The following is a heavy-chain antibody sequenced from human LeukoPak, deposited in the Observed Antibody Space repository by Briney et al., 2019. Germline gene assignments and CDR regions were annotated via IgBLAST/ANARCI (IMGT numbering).Heavy chain of an antibody. Sequence: SETLSLTCAVSGGSISSSNWWSWVRQPPGKGLEWIGEIYHSGSTNYNPSLKSRVIMSVDTSKNQFSLKLSSVTAADTAVYYCARSRIVLADSLDPWGQGTLVTVSS. CDR2: IYHSGST. CDR1: GGSISSSNW. V-gene: IGHV4-4*02. CDR3: ARSRIVLADSLDP. J-gene: IGHJ5*02. D-gene: IGHD6-19*01.